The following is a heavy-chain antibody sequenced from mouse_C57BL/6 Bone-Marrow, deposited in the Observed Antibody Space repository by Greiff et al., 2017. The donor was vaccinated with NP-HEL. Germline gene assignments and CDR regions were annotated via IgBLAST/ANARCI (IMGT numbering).Heavy chain of an antibody. J-gene: IGHJ1*03. CDR1: GYTFTSYW. Sequence: VQQQQPEEKIVKPGASVKLSCKASGYTFTSYWMHWVKQRPGQGLEWIGMIHPNSGSTNYNEKFKSKATLTVDKSSSTAYMQLSSLTSEDSAVYYCARWLLPWYFDVWGTGTTVTVSS. D-gene: IGHD2-3*01. V-gene: IGHV1-64*01. CDR3: ARWLLPWYFDV. CDR2: IHPNSGST.